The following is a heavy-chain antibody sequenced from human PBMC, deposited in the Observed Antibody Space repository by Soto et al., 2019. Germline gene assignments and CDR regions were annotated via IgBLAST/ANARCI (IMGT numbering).Heavy chain of an antibody. CDR2: IIPILGIA. CDR3: SRSGYDDAFDI. Sequence: QVQLVQSGAEVKKPGSSVKVSCQASGGTFSRYTISWVRQAPGHGHEWLGRIIPILGIANYAQKFQGRVTINADKSTRTANMELSSLRSEDTAVYYCSRSGYDDAFDIWGQGTMVTVSS. CDR1: GGTFSRYT. J-gene: IGHJ3*02. D-gene: IGHD5-12*01. V-gene: IGHV1-69*02.